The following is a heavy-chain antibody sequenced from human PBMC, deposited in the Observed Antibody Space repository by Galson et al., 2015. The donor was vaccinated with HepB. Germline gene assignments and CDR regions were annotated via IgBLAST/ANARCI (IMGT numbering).Heavy chain of an antibody. Sequence: SVKVSCKASGYTFTNFGISWVRQAPGQGLEWMGWISGHNGNTKYVQKLQGRVSTTTDTSTSTAYMELRTLRSDDTAVYYCARDSAAVPGTFDYWGQGTLVTVSS. CDR1: GYTFTNFG. V-gene: IGHV1-18*04. CDR3: ARDSAAVPGTFDY. J-gene: IGHJ4*02. CDR2: ISGHNGNT. D-gene: IGHD6-19*01.